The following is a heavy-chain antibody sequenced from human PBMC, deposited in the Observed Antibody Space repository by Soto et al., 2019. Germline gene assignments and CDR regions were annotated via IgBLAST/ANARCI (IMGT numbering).Heavy chain of an antibody. Sequence: QLQLQESGPGLVKPSETLSLTCTVSGGPISSSSYYWGWIRQPPGKGLEWIGSIYYSGSTYYNSSLKSRVTISVDTSKDQFSLKLSSVTAAETAVYYCASRNPASYGMDVWGQGTTVTVSS. CDR2: IYYSGST. V-gene: IGHV4-39*01. J-gene: IGHJ6*02. CDR1: GGPISSSSYY. CDR3: ASRNPASYGMDV.